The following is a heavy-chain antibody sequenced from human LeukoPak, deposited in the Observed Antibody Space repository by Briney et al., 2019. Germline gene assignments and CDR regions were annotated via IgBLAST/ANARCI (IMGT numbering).Heavy chain of an antibody. Sequence: GGSLRLSCAASGFTFSSYAMSWVRQAPGKGLEWVSAISGSGGSTYYADSVKGRFTISRDNAKNSLYLQMNSLRAEDTAVYYCARELPDYYYGMDVWGQGTTVTVSS. V-gene: IGHV3-23*01. CDR3: ARELPDYYYGMDV. J-gene: IGHJ6*02. CDR2: ISGSGGST. D-gene: IGHD2-2*01. CDR1: GFTFSSYA.